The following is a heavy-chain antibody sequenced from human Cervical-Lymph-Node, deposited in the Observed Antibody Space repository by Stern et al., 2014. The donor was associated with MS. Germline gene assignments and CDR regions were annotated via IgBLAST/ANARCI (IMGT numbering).Heavy chain of an antibody. V-gene: IGHV3-7*01. Sequence: EVQLVESGGGLVQPGESLRLSCVASGFPFSSYWLSWVRQAPGKGLEWVANLKQDGSDKYYVDSVKGRFTISRDNAKNSMYLQMNSLRPEDTAVYYCAREIGMDVWGQGTTVIVSS. CDR3: AREIGMDV. CDR1: GFPFSSYW. CDR2: LKQDGSDK. J-gene: IGHJ6*02.